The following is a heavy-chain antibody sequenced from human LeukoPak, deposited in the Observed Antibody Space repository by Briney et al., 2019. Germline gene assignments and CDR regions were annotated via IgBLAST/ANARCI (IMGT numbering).Heavy chain of an antibody. CDR3: AESMRKDSSGYFLDFDY. J-gene: IGHJ4*02. V-gene: IGHV3-23*01. D-gene: IGHD3-22*01. CDR2: ISGSGGST. Sequence: GGSLRLSCAASGFTFSSYAMSWVRQAPGKGLEWVSAISGSGGSTYYADSVKGRFTISRDNSKNTLYLQMNSLRAEDTAVYYCAESMRKDSSGYFLDFDYWGQGTLVTVSS. CDR1: GFTFSSYA.